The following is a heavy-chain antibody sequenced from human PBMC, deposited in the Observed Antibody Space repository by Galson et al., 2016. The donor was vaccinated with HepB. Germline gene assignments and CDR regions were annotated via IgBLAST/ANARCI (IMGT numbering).Heavy chain of an antibody. CDR2: ISVYNGDT. D-gene: IGHD6-19*01. CDR3: ARGGRWLPFDY. CDR1: GYTFDSYG. V-gene: IGHV1-18*04. J-gene: IGHJ4*02. Sequence: SVKVSCKASGYTFDSYGISWVRLAPGLGLEWMGWISVYNGDTKFAQKFHGRVTMTRDTSTDTAYMELTGLTPDDTAVYYCARGGRWLPFDYWGQGGLVTVSS.